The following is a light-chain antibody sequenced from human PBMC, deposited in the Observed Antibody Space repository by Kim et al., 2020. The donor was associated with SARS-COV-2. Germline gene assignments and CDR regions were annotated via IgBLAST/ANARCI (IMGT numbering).Light chain of an antibody. J-gene: IGKJ4*01. V-gene: IGKV1-39*01. CDR3: QQSHTAPLLT. CDR1: QSINTY. Sequence: DIQMTQSPSSLAASVGDRVTIACRGSQSINTYLNWYQQKPGKAPKLLIYAASTLQSGVPSRFSGSGSGTDFTLTISSLQPEDFATYYCQQSHTAPLLTFGGGTKVDIK. CDR2: AAS.